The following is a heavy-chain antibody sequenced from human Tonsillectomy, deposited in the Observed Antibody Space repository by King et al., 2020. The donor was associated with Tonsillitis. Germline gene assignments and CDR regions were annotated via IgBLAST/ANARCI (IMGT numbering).Heavy chain of an antibody. CDR1: GYTFTSYG. CDR2: ISAYNGNT. D-gene: IGHD6-19*01. CDR3: AREGWYGDYYYGMDV. Sequence: VQLVESGAEVKKPGASVKVSCKASGYTFTSYGISWVRQAPGQGLEWMGWISAYNGNTNYAQKFQGRVTMTTDTSTTTAYMELRSLRSDATAVYYCAREGWYGDYYYGMDVWGQGTTVTVSS. J-gene: IGHJ6*02. V-gene: IGHV1-18*04.